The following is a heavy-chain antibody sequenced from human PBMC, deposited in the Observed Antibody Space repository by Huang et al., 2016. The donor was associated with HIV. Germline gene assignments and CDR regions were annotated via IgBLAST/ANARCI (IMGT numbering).Heavy chain of an antibody. V-gene: IGHV5-51*01. Sequence: EVLLVQSGAELKEPGESLKISCKASGYGFSSYWIGWVRQKPGTGLEWMGIMYPRDSETQYSPSVDGQVTISADKSTRTAYLQWESLKAPDTAIYFCARQVDGFRSHFDFWGQGTLVSVSS. J-gene: IGHJ4*02. CDR2: MYPRDSET. CDR3: ARQVDGFRSHFDF. CDR1: GYGFSSYW. D-gene: IGHD5-18*01.